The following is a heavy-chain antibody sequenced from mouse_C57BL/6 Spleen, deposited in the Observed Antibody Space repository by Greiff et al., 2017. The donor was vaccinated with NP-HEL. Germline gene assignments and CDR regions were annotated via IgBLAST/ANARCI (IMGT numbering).Heavy chain of an antibody. CDR1: GFTFSSYA. Sequence: EVKLVESGEGLVKPGGSLKLSCAASGFTFSSYAMSWVRQTPEKRLEWVAYISSGGDYIYYADTVKGRFTISRDNARNTLYLQMSSLKSEDTAMYYCTRDLSYYDYPYYFDYWGQGTTLTVSS. CDR2: ISSGGDYI. J-gene: IGHJ2*01. D-gene: IGHD2-4*01. V-gene: IGHV5-9-1*02. CDR3: TRDLSYYDYPYYFDY.